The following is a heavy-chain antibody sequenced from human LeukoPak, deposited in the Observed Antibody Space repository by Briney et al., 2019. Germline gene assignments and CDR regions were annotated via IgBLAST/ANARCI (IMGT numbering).Heavy chain of an antibody. CDR1: GYTFTNFY. V-gene: IGHV1-46*01. J-gene: IGHJ4*02. D-gene: IGHD3-10*01. Sequence: GASVKVSYKASGYTFTNFYMHWVRQALGQGLEWMGLIHPNDGDTKYAQEFQDRATMTRDTSTSTVYMELSSLRSEDTAVYYCATYTQSGAQGVSDYWGQGTLVAVSS. CDR3: ATYTQSGAQGVSDY. CDR2: IHPNDGDT.